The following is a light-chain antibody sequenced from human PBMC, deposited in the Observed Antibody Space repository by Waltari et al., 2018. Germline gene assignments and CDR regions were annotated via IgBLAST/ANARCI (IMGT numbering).Light chain of an antibody. J-gene: IGKJ2*01. CDR2: KVS. CDR1: QSLGNTY. V-gene: IGKV2-30*01. Sequence: DVVLTHSPLSLPVTLGQPASISCRSSQSLGNTYLNWFQQRPGQSPRRLIYKVSNRDSGVPDRFSGSGSGTVFTLEISRVEAEDVGVYYCMQGTHWPYTFGQGTKLEIK. CDR3: MQGTHWPYT.